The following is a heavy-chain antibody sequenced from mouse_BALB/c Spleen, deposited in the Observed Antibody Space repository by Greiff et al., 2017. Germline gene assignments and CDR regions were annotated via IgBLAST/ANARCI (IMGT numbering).Heavy chain of an antibody. J-gene: IGHJ4*01. D-gene: IGHD3-2*02. V-gene: IGHV1-84*02. CDR1: GYTFTDYY. Sequence: QVQLKESGPELVKPGASVKISCKASGYTFTDYYINWVKQKPGQGLEWIGWIYPGSGNTKYNEKFKGKATLTVDTSSSTAYMQLSSLTSEDTAVYFCARSGPGYAMDYWGQGTSVTVSS. CDR3: ARSGPGYAMDY. CDR2: IYPGSGNT.